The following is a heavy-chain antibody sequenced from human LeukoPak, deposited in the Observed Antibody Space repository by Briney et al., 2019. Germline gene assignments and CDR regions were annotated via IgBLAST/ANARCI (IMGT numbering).Heavy chain of an antibody. CDR3: VSTVGYDY. V-gene: IGHV3-30*03. J-gene: IGHJ4*02. CDR2: IPYDGSNK. Sequence: GGSLRLSCAASGFTFSSYGMHWVRQAPGKGLEWVAVIPYDGSNKYYADSVKGRFTISRDNSKNTLYLQMNSLSAEDTAVYYCVSTVGYDYWGQGTLVTVSS. CDR1: GFTFSSYG. D-gene: IGHD2-2*01.